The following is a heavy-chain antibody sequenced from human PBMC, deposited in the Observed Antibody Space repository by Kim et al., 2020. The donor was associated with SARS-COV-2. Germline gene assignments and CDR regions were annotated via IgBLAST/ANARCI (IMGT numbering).Heavy chain of an antibody. D-gene: IGHD2-2*01. V-gene: IGHV3-7*01. CDR2: INEDGGQT. CDR1: GFTFSNYS. J-gene: IGHJ4*02. CDR3: ARARSSRY. Sequence: GGSLRLSCAASGFTFSNYSMTWVRQAPGKGLEWVSTINEDGGQTYYVDSVKGRFTISRDNAKNSLFLQMNNLRAEDTALYYCARARSSRYWGQGTLVTVSS.